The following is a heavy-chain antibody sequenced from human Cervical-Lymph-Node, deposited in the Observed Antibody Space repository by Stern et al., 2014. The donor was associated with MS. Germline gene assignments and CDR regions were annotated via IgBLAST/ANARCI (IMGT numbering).Heavy chain of an antibody. Sequence: VQLEESGPGLVKPSATLSLTCTVSGDFNTTSHWSWIRQPPGKGLEWIGYVYYVGSTDYNPSLKSRVTISLDASKNQISLRLTSVTEADTAVYYCTRARGITMVRGVISPPYGMDVWGQGTTVTVSS. CDR3: TRARGITMVRGVISPPYGMDV. J-gene: IGHJ6*02. CDR2: VYYVGST. D-gene: IGHD3-10*01. V-gene: IGHV4-59*01. CDR1: GDFNTTSH.